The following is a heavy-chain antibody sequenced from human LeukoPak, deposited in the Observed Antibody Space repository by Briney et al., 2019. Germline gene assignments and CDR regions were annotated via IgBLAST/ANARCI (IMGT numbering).Heavy chain of an antibody. Sequence: SVKVSCKGSGFTFTSSAVQWVRQARGQRLEWIGWIVVGSGNTNYAQKFQERVTITRDMSTSTAYMELSSLRSEDTAAYYCAADEDTAMSSRDWGQGTLVTVSS. V-gene: IGHV1-58*01. CDR3: AADEDTAMSSRD. J-gene: IGHJ4*02. D-gene: IGHD5-18*01. CDR1: GFTFTSSA. CDR2: IVVGSGNT.